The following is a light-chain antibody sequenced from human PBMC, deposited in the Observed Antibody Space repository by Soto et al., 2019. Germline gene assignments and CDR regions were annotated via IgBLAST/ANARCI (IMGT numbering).Light chain of an antibody. CDR3: SAYTVSRTYV. CDR2: NVY. CDR1: SSDVGYYNF. V-gene: IGLV2-11*01. J-gene: IGLJ1*01. Sequence: QSVLTQPRSVSGSPGQSVTISCTGTSSDVGYYNFVSWHQQHPGKAPKLMIYNVYDRPSGISYRFSGSKSGNTASLTISGLQGEDEADYYCSAYTVSRTYVFGTGTKVTVL.